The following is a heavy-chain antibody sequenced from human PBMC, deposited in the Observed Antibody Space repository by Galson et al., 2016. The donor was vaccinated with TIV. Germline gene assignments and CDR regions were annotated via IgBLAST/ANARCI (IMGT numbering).Heavy chain of an antibody. CDR2: LYVGGAT. J-gene: IGHJ4*02. CDR1: GFAVSTTY. Sequence: SLRLSCAASGFAVSTTYISWVRQAPGRGLEWVSVLYVGGATYYTDSVKGRSTISRDNSKNTLYLQMDALRAEDTAVYYCARAGGSNWNYFDKWGQGTLVTVSS. V-gene: IGHV3-53*01. D-gene: IGHD1-1*01. CDR3: ARAGGSNWNYFDK.